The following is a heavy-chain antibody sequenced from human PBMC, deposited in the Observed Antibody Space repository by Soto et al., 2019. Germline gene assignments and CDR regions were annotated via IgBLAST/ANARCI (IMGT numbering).Heavy chain of an antibody. J-gene: IGHJ4*01. CDR1: GGTFNSYA. CDR3: ARGRREGYCSGGSCNKKRYYFDY. Sequence: SVKVSCKASGGTFNSYAIDWVRQAPGQGLEWMGGIIPIFGTTNYPQKLQGRVKLTADESTRTAYMELSTLRSEDTAVYYCARGRREGYCSGGSCNKKRYYFDYWG. V-gene: IGHV1-69*13. D-gene: IGHD2-15*01. CDR2: IIPIFGTT.